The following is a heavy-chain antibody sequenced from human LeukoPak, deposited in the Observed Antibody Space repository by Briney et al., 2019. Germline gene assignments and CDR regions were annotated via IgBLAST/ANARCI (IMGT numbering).Heavy chain of an antibody. CDR2: IIPIFGTA. V-gene: IGHV1-69*05. D-gene: IGHD5-12*01. J-gene: IGHJ5*02. Sequence: GASVKVSCKASGGTFSSYAISWVRQAPGQGLEWMGRIIPIFGTANYAQKFQGRVTITTDESTSTAYMELSSLRFEDTAVYYCARGHSGYDNYYWFDPWGQGTLVTVSS. CDR3: ARGHSGYDNYYWFDP. CDR1: GGTFSSYA.